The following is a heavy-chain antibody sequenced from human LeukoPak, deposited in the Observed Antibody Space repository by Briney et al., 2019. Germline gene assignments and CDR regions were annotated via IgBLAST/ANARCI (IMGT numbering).Heavy chain of an antibody. CDR2: ISGSSGYI. CDR3: ARVRYRLAETYIDY. V-gene: IGHV3-21*01. Sequence: GGSLRLSCAASGFTFSTYNMNWVRQAPGKGLEWVSSISGSSGYIYYADSVKGRFSISRDNAKNSLYLQMNSLRAEDTAVYYCARVRYRLAETYIDYWGQGTLVTVSS. J-gene: IGHJ4*02. CDR1: GFTFSTYN. D-gene: IGHD3-16*01.